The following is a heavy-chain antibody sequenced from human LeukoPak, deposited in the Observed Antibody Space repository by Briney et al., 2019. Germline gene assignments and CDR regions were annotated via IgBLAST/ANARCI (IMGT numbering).Heavy chain of an antibody. V-gene: IGHV3-49*03. J-gene: IGHJ4*02. CDR1: GFTFGDYA. CDR2: IRSKAYRGTT. Sequence: GGSLRLSCTSSGFTFGDYAMSWFRQAPGKGLEWIGFIRSKAYRGTTEYAASVKGRFAISRDDSKSIAYLQMNSLKTEDTAVYYCTKGAYGYLDYWGQGTLVTVSS. D-gene: IGHD4-17*01. CDR3: TKGAYGYLDY.